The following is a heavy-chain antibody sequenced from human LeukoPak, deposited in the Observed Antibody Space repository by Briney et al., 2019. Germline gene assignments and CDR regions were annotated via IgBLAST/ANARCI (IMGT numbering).Heavy chain of an antibody. D-gene: IGHD4-17*01. V-gene: IGHV4-61*02. CDR1: GGSISSGSHY. J-gene: IGHJ4*02. Sequence: SETLSLTCTVSGGSISSGSHYWSWIRQPAGKGLEWIGRIYTSGSTNYNPSLKSRVTISVDTSKNQFSLRLSSVTAADTAVYYCARQGSDYGDYVKFDYWGQGTPVTVSS. CDR2: IYTSGST. CDR3: ARQGSDYGDYVKFDY.